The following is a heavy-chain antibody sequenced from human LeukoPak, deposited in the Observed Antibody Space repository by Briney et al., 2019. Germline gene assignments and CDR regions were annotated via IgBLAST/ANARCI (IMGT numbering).Heavy chain of an antibody. CDR3: ARALGYCSSTSCYIDY. D-gene: IGHD2-2*02. CDR1: GGSFSGYY. Sequence: SETLSLTCAAYGGSFSGYYWSWIRQPPGKGLEWIGEINHSGSTNYNPSLKSRVTISVDTSKNQFSLKLSSVTAADTAVYYCARALGYCSSTSCYIDYWGQGTLVTVSS. J-gene: IGHJ4*02. CDR2: INHSGST. V-gene: IGHV4-34*01.